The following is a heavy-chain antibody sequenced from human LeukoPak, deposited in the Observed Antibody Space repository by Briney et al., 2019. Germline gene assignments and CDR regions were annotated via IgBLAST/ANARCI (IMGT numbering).Heavy chain of an antibody. D-gene: IGHD3-16*02. Sequence: GGSLRLSCAASGFTFSSYAMSWVRQAPGKGLEWVSAISGSGGSTYYADSVKGRFTISRDNPKNTLYLQMNSLRAEDTAVYYCAKILRLGELSGFDYWGQGTLVTVSS. CDR3: AKILRLGELSGFDY. CDR2: ISGSGGST. J-gene: IGHJ4*02. V-gene: IGHV3-23*01. CDR1: GFTFSSYA.